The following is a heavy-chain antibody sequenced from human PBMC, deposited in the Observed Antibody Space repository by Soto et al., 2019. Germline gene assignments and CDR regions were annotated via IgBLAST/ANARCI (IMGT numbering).Heavy chain of an antibody. D-gene: IGHD5-12*01. CDR2: IYYSGRT. J-gene: IGHJ4*02. V-gene: IGHV4-31*03. CDR1: GGSISNHGYY. Sequence: QVQLQESGPGLVKPSQTLSLTCTVSGGSISNHGYYWSWIRQHPGKGLEWIGYIYYSGRTYYNPSLKSRLTIAVDTTTNQFTLKLTSVTTADTAVYYCAREGGTATIFDFWGQGTLVTVSS. CDR3: AREGGTATIFDF.